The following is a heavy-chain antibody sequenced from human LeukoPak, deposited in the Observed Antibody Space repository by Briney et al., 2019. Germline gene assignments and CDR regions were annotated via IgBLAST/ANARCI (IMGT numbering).Heavy chain of an antibody. CDR1: GITLSDFW. CDR2: ISGSGGST. CDR3: AEWELLGDAFDI. Sequence: GGSLRLSCAASGITLSDFWFSWVRQAPGKGLEWVSAISGSGGSTYYADSVKGRFTISRDNSKNTLYLQMNSLRAEDTAVYYCAEWELLGDAFDIWGQGTMVTVSS. V-gene: IGHV3-23*01. D-gene: IGHD1-26*01. J-gene: IGHJ3*02.